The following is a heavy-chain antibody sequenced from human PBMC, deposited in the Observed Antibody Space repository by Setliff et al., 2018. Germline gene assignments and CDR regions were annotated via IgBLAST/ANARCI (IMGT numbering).Heavy chain of an antibody. V-gene: IGHV4-59*01. Sequence: LSLTCTVSDGSLSTYYWSWIRQPPGKGLEFIGYVYYSGTANYSPSLRSRLTISVDTSKNQFSLKLRSVTAADTAVYYCARGGTFRYFDFWGQGALVTVSS. D-gene: IGHD5-12*01. J-gene: IGHJ4*02. CDR3: ARGGTFRYFDF. CDR1: DGSLSTYY. CDR2: VYYSGTA.